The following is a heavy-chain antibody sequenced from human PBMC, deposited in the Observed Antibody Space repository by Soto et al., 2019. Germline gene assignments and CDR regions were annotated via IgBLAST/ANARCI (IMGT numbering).Heavy chain of an antibody. CDR2: ISGSGGST. D-gene: IGHD2-2*01. CDR1: GLTFSSYA. CDR3: AKDASSAYYYYYGMDV. Sequence: GGSLRLSCAASGLTFSSYAMSWVRQAPGKGLEWVSAISGSGGSTYYADSVKGRFTISRDNSKNTLYLQMNSLRAEDTAVYYCAKDASSAYYYYYGMDVWGQGTTVTVSS. J-gene: IGHJ6*02. V-gene: IGHV3-23*01.